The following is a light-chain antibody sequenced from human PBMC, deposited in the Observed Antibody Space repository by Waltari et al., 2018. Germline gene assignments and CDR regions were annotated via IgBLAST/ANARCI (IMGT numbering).Light chain of an antibody. Sequence: QSALTQPASVSGSPGQSITISCTETSSDMGAHNYVSWYQEHPAKAPKLMVYEVSNRPSGVSNRFSGSKSGTTASLTLSGLQAEDEADYYCSSYISSTTPYVFGTGTKVTVL. CDR3: SSYISSTTPYV. J-gene: IGLJ1*01. CDR2: EVS. V-gene: IGLV2-14*01. CDR1: SSDMGAHNY.